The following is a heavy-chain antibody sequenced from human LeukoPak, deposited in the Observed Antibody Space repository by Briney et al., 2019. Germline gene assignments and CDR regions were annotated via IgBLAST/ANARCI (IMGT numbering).Heavy chain of an antibody. CDR1: GGSFSGYY. D-gene: IGHD1-14*01. CDR2: INHSGST. V-gene: IGHV4-34*01. Sequence: PSETLSLTCAVYGGSFSGYYWSWIRQPPGKGLEWIGEINHSGSTNYNPSLKSRVTISVDTSKNQFSLKLSSVTAADTAVYYCARKSGARTLWSRNGSFDYWGQGTLVTVSS. J-gene: IGHJ4*02. CDR3: ARKSGARTLWSRNGSFDY.